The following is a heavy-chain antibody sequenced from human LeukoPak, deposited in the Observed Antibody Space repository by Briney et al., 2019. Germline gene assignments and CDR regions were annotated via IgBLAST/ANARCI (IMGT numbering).Heavy chain of an antibody. CDR2: IYYNGRT. J-gene: IGHJ4*02. V-gene: IGHV4-39*05. Sequence: NPSETPSLTCTASGGSIRSSRYYWGWIRQPPGKGLEWIATIYYNGRTFYNPSLMGRVTISLDSSKNQFSLRLNSVAAADTAIYYCACRVNIVLLPSPLPDSWGQGTLVTVSS. D-gene: IGHD2-2*01. CDR3: ACRVNIVLLPSPLPDS. CDR1: GGSIRSSRYY.